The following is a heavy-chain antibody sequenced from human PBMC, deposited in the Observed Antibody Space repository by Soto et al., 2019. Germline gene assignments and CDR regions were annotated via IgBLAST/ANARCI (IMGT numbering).Heavy chain of an antibody. J-gene: IGHJ6*02. V-gene: IGHV3-30-3*01. Sequence: QVQLVESGGGVVQPGRSLRLSCAASGFTFSSYAMRWVRQAPGKGLEWVAVISYDGSNKYYADSVKGRFTISRDNSKNTLYLQMNSLRAEDTAVYYCARDSATTSSGGMNVWGQGTTVTVSS. CDR3: ARDSATTSSGGMNV. CDR1: GFTFSSYA. D-gene: IGHD4-17*01. CDR2: ISYDGSNK.